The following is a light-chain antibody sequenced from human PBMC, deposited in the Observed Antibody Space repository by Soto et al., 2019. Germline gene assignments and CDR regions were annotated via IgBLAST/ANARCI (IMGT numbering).Light chain of an antibody. CDR1: QSVLYSSNNKNY. Sequence: DIVMTQSPDSLAVSLGERATINCKSSQSVLYSSNNKNYIAWYQQKPGQPPKLLIYWASTRESGVPERFSGSGSGTDFTLTISSLQAEHVAVYYCQQCYTTPFTFGPGTKVDIK. CDR3: QQCYTTPFT. J-gene: IGKJ3*01. V-gene: IGKV4-1*01. CDR2: WAS.